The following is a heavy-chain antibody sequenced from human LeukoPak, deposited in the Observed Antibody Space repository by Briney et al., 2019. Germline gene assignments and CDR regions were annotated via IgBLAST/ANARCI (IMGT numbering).Heavy chain of an antibody. D-gene: IGHD1-1*01. Sequence: ASVKVSCKASGYTFTSYDINWVRQATGQGLGWMGWMNPNSGNTGYAQKFQGRVTITRNTSISTAYMELSSLRSEDTAVYYCARGFSGRAAELRKLERRGLRWFDPWGQGTLVTVSS. CDR2: MNPNSGNT. CDR1: GYTFTSYD. J-gene: IGHJ5*02. CDR3: ARGFSGRAAELRKLERRGLRWFDP. V-gene: IGHV1-8*03.